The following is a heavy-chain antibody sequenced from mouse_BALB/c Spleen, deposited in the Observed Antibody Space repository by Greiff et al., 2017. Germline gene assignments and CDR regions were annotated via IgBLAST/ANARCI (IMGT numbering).Heavy chain of an antibody. CDR3: ARRHYYGSSYAMDY. D-gene: IGHD1-1*01. V-gene: IGHV1-9*01. Sequence: LVESGAELMKPGASVKISCKATGYTFSSYWIEWVKQRPGHGLEWIGEILPGSGSTNYNEKFKGKATFTADTSSNTAYMQLSSLTSEDSAVYYCARRHYYGSSYAMDYWGQGTSVTVSS. CDR2: ILPGSGST. CDR1: GYTFSSYW. J-gene: IGHJ4*01.